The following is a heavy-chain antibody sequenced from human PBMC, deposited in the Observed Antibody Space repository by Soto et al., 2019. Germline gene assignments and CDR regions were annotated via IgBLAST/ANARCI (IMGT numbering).Heavy chain of an antibody. CDR1: GFAVSSNY. CDR3: ARGYGLLDY. V-gene: IGHV3-53*01. J-gene: IGHJ4*02. CDR2: YYNDGRT. Sequence: EVQLVESGGGLIQPGGSLRLSCAASGFAVSSNYMNWVRQAPGKGLEWISVYYNDGRTYYADSVKGRFTISRFNPKNTLYLQMDSLRVEDTAVYYYARGYGLLDYWGQGTLVTVSS. D-gene: IGHD2-21*02.